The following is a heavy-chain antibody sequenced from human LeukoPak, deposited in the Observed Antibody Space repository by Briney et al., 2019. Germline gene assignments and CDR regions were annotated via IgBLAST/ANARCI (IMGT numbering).Heavy chain of an antibody. CDR3: ARDRYSYGFEGDAFDI. V-gene: IGHV4-59*12. J-gene: IGHJ3*02. CDR1: GGSISSYY. Sequence: SETLSLTCAVSGGSISSYYWSWIRQPPGKGLEWIGCVYYSGSTNYNPSLKSRVTMSVDTSKNQFSLKLSSVTAADTAVYYCARDRYSYGFEGDAFDIWGQGTTVTVSS. D-gene: IGHD5-18*01. CDR2: VYYSGST.